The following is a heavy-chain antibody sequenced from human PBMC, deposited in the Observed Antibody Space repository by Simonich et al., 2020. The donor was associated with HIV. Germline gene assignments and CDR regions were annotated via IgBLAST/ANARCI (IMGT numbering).Heavy chain of an antibody. J-gene: IGHJ4*02. V-gene: IGHV4-34*01. CDR3: ARGFYQRLYYFDY. D-gene: IGHD2-2*01. Sequence: QVQLQQWCAGLLKPSETLSLTCAVYGGSFSGYDWCWIRQPPGKGLEWIGEINHSGSTNYNPSLKSRVTISVDTSKNQFSLKLSSVTAADTAVYYCARGFYQRLYYFDYWGQGTLVTVSS. CDR2: INHSGST. CDR1: GGSFSGYD.